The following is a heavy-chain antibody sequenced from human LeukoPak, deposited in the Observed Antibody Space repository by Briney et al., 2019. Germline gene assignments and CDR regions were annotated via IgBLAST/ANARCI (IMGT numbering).Heavy chain of an antibody. CDR1: GGSVSSSRYY. J-gene: IGHJ5*02. CDR2: IYYSGGT. D-gene: IGHD1-26*01. CDR3: ASGSTGGSRGSWFDP. V-gene: IGHV4-39*01. Sequence: SGTLSLTCTVSGGSVSSSRYYCGWMRQPPGGGLEWIGSIYYSGGTYYNPSLKSRVTISVDTSKNQFTLKVSSVTAADTAVYHCASGSTGGSRGSWFDPWGQGTLVTVSS.